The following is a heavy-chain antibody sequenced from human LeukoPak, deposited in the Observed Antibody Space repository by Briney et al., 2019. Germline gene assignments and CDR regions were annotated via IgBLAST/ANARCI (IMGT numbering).Heavy chain of an antibody. D-gene: IGHD4-17*01. J-gene: IGHJ4*02. CDR3: ARSTVTTTPRFEY. Sequence: ASVKVSCKASGYTFTGNHMHWVRQAPGQGLEWMGWINPNSGVTNHAQKFQGRVTMTRDTSISTAYMELNSLRSDDTAVYYCARSTVTTTPRFEYWGQGTLVTASS. CDR1: GYTFTGNH. V-gene: IGHV1-2*02. CDR2: INPNSGVT.